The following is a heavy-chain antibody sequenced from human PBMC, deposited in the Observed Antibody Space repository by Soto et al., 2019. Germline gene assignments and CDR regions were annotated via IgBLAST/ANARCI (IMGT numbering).Heavy chain of an antibody. D-gene: IGHD3-10*01. V-gene: IGHV5-10-1*01. CDR2: IDPSDSYT. CDR3: ASQRITMVGGVIYYYYYGMDV. CDR1: GYSFTSYW. J-gene: IGHJ6*02. Sequence: PGESLKISCKGSGYSFTSYWISWVRQMPGKGLEWMGRIDPSDSYTNYSPSFQGHVTISADKSISTAYLQWSSLKASDTAMYYCASQRITMVGGVIYYYYYGMDVWGQGTTVTVSS.